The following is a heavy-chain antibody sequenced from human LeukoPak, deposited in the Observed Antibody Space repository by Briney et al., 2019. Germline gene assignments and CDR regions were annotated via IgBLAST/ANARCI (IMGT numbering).Heavy chain of an antibody. J-gene: IGHJ4*02. V-gene: IGHV3-11*06. CDR1: GFTFSDYY. CDR2: ISGSSSYR. Sequence: PGGSLRLSCAAPGFTFSDYYMSWIRQAPGKGLEWVSHISGSSSYRNYADSVKGRFTISRDNAKNSLYLQMNSLRAEDTAVYYCARGGMKRFDYWGQGALVTVSS. CDR3: ARGGMKRFDY.